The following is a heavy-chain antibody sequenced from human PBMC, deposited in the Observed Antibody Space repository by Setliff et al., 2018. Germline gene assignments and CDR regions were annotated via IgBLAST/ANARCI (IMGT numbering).Heavy chain of an antibody. Sequence: GGSLRLSCAASGITFRTYSLNWVRQAPGRGLEWISFISSDSRTTYYADSVKGRFTISRDNAKNTLDLQMNSLRAEDTAVYYCARKQWLDPGFEYWGQGTLVTVSS. CDR3: ARKQWLDPGFEY. J-gene: IGHJ4*02. CDR2: ISSDSRTT. CDR1: GITFRTYS. D-gene: IGHD6-19*01. V-gene: IGHV3-48*01.